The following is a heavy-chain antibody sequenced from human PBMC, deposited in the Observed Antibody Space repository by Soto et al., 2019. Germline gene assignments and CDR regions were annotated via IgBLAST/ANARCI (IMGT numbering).Heavy chain of an antibody. CDR1: GFTFSNAW. D-gene: IGHD5-12*01. V-gene: IGHV3-15*01. Sequence: PGGSLRLSCEASGFTFSNAWMSWVRQAPGKGLEWVGRINTKTDGGTTDYAAPVKGRFTISRDDSKDTLYLQMNSLKTEDTAVYYCAKDARVDGYWDFDYWGQGTLVTVSS. CDR2: INTKTDGGTT. J-gene: IGHJ4*02. CDR3: AKDARVDGYWDFDY.